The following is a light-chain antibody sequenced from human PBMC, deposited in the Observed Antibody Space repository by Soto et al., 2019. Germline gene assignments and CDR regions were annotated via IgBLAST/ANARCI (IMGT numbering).Light chain of an antibody. CDR3: SSYTSSSTRV. V-gene: IGLV2-14*01. Sequence: QSALTQPASVSGSPGQSITISCTGTSSDVGAYNYVSWYQQHPGKAPKLMIYEVSNRPSGLSNRFSGSKSGNTASLISSGLQAEDEADYYCSSYTSSSTRVFGTGTKRTVL. CDR2: EVS. CDR1: SSDVGAYNY. J-gene: IGLJ1*01.